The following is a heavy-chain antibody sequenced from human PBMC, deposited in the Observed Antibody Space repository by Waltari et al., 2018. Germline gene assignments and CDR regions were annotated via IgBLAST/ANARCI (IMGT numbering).Heavy chain of an antibody. Sequence: QVQVQQWGAGLLKPSETLSLTCAVYGGSFSGYYWSWIRQPPGKGLEWIGEINHSGNTNYNPSLKSRVTISVDTSKNQFSLKLNSVTAADTGFYFCARGKRTTAYISSWYFDFWAQG. CDR3: ARGKRTTAYISSWYFDF. J-gene: IGHJ4*02. D-gene: IGHD6-13*01. CDR1: GGSFSGYY. V-gene: IGHV4-34*01. CDR2: INHSGNT.